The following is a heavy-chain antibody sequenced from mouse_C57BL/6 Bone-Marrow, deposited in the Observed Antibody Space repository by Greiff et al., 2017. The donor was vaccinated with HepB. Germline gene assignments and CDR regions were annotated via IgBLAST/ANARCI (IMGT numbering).Heavy chain of an antibody. CDR3: ARHKVATVVARERYFDV. D-gene: IGHD1-1*01. CDR1: GFTFSSYG. V-gene: IGHV5-6*01. Sequence: EVQLVESGGDLVKPGGSLKLSCAASGFTFSSYGMSWVRQTPDKRLEWVATISSGGSYTYYPDSVKGRFTISRDNATNTLYLQMSSLKSEDTAMYYCARHKVATVVARERYFDVWGTGTTVTVSS. CDR2: ISSGGSYT. J-gene: IGHJ1*03.